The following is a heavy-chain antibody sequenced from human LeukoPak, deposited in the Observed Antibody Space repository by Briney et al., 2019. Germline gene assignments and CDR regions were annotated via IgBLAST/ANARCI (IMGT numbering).Heavy chain of an antibody. V-gene: IGHV3-23*01. CDR1: GFTFSSHA. J-gene: IGHJ4*02. D-gene: IGHD3-22*01. CDR2: TSGSGGRT. Sequence: GGSLRLSCAASGFTFSSHAMSWVRQAAGKGLEWVSGTSGSGGRTYYADSVKSRFTISRDNSKNTLYLQMNSLRAEDTAVYYCAKASAFDSSGYYFYYSDYWGQGTLVTVSS. CDR3: AKASAFDSSGYYFYYSDY.